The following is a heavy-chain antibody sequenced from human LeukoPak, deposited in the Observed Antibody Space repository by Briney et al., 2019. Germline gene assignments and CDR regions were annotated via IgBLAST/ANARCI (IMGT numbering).Heavy chain of an antibody. CDR2: ISGNGVIT. V-gene: IGHV3-23*01. D-gene: IGHD5-24*01. J-gene: IGHJ4*02. Sequence: GGSLRLSCAASRFTFSSYAMSWVRQAPGEALEWVSAISGNGVITYYAESVKGRFTISRDNSKNTLYLQMDSLRAEDTAVYYCARAGDLDYWGQGTLVTVSS. CDR1: RFTFSSYA. CDR3: ARAGDLDY.